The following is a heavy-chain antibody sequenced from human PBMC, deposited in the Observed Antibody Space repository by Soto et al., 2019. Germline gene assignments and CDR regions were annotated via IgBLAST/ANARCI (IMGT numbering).Heavy chain of an antibody. J-gene: IGHJ4*02. D-gene: IGHD1-26*01. Sequence: QLQLQESGPGLVKPSETLSLTCTVSGGSISSSNYYWGWIRQPPGKGLEWIGSGYYSGTTYYNPSLKSRVTISVDTSKNQFSLKLTSVTAADTGVYYCARWVLSGAYYIPGGFDFWGQGTLVTVSS. V-gene: IGHV4-39*01. CDR3: ARWVLSGAYYIPGGFDF. CDR2: GYYSGTT. CDR1: GGSISSSNYY.